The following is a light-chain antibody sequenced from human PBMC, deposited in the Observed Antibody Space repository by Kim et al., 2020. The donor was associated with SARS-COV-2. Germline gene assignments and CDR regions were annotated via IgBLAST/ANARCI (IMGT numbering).Light chain of an antibody. J-gene: IGLJ2*01. CDR3: ISRDTSGNHLV. CDR1: SLRSYY. CDR2: GKN. Sequence: SSELTQDPAVSVALGQTVRITCQGDSLRSYYASWYQQKPGQAPVLVIYGKNNRPSGIPDQFSGSTSGNTASLTITGAQAEDEADYYCISRDTSGNHLVFGGGTQLTVL. V-gene: IGLV3-19*01.